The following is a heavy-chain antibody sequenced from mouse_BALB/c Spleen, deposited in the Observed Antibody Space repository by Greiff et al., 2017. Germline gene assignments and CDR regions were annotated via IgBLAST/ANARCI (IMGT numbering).Heavy chain of an antibody. D-gene: IGHD2-14*01. CDR2: ISNGGGST. J-gene: IGHJ2*01. CDR3: ARYDFDY. CDR1: GFTFSSYT. Sequence: EVQVVESGGGLVQPGGSLKLSCAASGFTFSSYTMSWVRQTPEKRLEWVAYISNGGGSTYYPDTVKGRFTISRDNAKNTLYLQMSSLKSEDTAMYYCARYDFDYWGQGTTLTVSS. V-gene: IGHV5-12-2*01.